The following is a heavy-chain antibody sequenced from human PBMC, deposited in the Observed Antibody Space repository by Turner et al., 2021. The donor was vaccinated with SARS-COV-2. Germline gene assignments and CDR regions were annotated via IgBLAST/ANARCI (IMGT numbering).Heavy chain of an antibody. CDR2: ISYDGSNK. J-gene: IGHJ4*02. Sequence: QVQPLESGGGVVPPGRSLRVASASSGFTFSSYVLHWVRQAPGKGLEWVAVISYDGSNKYSADSVKCRFTISRDNSKNTLYLQMNSLRAEDTAVYYCARDSGDFDYWGQGTLVTVSS. V-gene: IGHV3-30-3*01. CDR3: ARDSGDFDY. D-gene: IGHD3-10*01. CDR1: GFTFSSYV.